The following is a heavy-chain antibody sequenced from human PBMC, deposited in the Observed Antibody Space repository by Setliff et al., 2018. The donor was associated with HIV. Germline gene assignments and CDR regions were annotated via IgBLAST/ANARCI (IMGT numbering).Heavy chain of an antibody. CDR1: GGSISSYY. Sequence: PSETLSLTCTVSGGSISSYYWSWIRQPPGEGLEWIGYIYYSGSTNYNPSLKSRVTISVDTSKNQFSLKLSSVTAADTAVYYCARGHFYDSNGYYLRAFDIWGQGTMVTVSS. D-gene: IGHD3-22*01. J-gene: IGHJ3*02. V-gene: IGHV4-59*12. CDR2: IYYSGST. CDR3: ARGHFYDSNGYYLRAFDI.